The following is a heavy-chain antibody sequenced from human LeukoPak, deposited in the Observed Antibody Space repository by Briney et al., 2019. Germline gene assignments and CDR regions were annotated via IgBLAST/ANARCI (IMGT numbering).Heavy chain of an antibody. CDR2: IYYSGST. V-gene: IGHV4-31*03. D-gene: IGHD3-22*01. J-gene: IGHJ4*02. CDR3: ARVPDYSYYYDSSGHFDY. CDR1: GGSISSGGYY. Sequence: PSETPSLTCTASGGSISSGGYYWSWIRQHPGKGLEWIGYIYYSGSTYYNPSLKSRVTISVDTSKNQFSLKLSSVTAADTAVYYCARVPDYSYYYDSSGHFDYWGQGTLVTVSS.